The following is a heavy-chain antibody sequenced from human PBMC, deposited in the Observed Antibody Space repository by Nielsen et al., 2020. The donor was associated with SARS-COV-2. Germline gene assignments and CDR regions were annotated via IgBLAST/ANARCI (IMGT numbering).Heavy chain of an antibody. Sequence: ASVKVSCKASGYTFTSYGISWVRQAPGQGLEWMGWINAGNGNTKYSQKFQGRVTITRDTSASTAYMELSSLRSEDTAVYYCAREGYSYGFDYWGQGTLVTVSS. CDR3: AREGYSYGFDY. D-gene: IGHD5-18*01. CDR1: GYTFTSYG. V-gene: IGHV1-3*01. J-gene: IGHJ4*02. CDR2: INAGNGNT.